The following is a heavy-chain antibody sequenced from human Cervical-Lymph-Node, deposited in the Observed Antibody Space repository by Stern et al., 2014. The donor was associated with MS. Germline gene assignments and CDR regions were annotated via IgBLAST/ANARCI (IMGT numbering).Heavy chain of an antibody. CDR3: ARIYCSGDECYHSFDT. J-gene: IGHJ4*02. D-gene: IGHD3-16*02. CDR1: GYRFSTFY. CDR2: IDPGSGVT. Sequence: VQLVESGAEVKKPGASVKVSCKASGYRFSTFYLHWLRQAPGQGLQWIGRIDPGSGVTNSSQTFQGRLTMTRDRSITTAYLELSGLRSDDTAVYYCARIYCSGDECYHSFDTWGQGTLVTVSS. V-gene: IGHV1-2*06.